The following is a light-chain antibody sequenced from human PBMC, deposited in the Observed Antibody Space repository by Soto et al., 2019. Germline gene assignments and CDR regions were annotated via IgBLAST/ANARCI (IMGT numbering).Light chain of an antibody. CDR3: QHYNYWPPKT. CDR2: GAY. Sequence: EIVLTQSPGTLSSSPGERATLSCRASQSVGNNLAWYQQKPGQAPRLLIYGAYTRATGIPARFSGSGSGTDFTLTISSLQSEDFAVYYCQHYNYWPPKTFGQGTKVDIK. CDR1: QSVGNN. V-gene: IGKV3-15*01. J-gene: IGKJ1*01.